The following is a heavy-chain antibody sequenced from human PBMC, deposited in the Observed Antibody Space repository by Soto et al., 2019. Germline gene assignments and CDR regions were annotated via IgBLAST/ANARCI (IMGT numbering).Heavy chain of an antibody. D-gene: IGHD6-13*01. CDR3: VSGDSSSWMGDYFDY. CDR1: GFTFGRYW. J-gene: IGHJ4*02. Sequence: GGSLRLSCAASGFTFGRYWMHWVRQAPGKGLVWVSRINNDGSSTSYADAVKGRFTISRDNAKNTLYLQMNSLRAEDMAVYCCVSGDSSSWMGDYFDYWGQGALVTVSS. V-gene: IGHV3-74*01. CDR2: INNDGSST.